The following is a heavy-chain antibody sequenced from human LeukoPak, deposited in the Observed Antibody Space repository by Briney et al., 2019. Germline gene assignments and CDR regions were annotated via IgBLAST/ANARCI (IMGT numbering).Heavy chain of an antibody. Sequence: GGSLRLSCAASGFTLSGYAMHWVRQAPGKGLEWVAVISYDKINKYYADSVKGRFTISRDNSKNTLYLQMNSLRAKDTAVYYCARALTYYYDSSGVGGQGFDYWGQGTLVTVSS. D-gene: IGHD3-22*01. CDR2: ISYDKINK. J-gene: IGHJ4*02. CDR3: ARALTYYYDSSGVGGQGFDY. V-gene: IGHV3-30*04. CDR1: GFTLSGYA.